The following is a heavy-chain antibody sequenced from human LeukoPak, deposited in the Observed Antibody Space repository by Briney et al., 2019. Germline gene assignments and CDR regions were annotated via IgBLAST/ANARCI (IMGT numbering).Heavy chain of an antibody. J-gene: IGHJ4*02. CDR1: GYSISSGYY. CDR3: ASVGRATGSEGDFDY. Sequence: SETLSLTCTVSGYSISSGYYWGWIRQPPGKGLEWIGSIYHSGSTYYNPSLKSRVTISVDTSKNQFSLKLSSVTAADTAVYYCASVGRATGSEGDFDYWGQGTLVTVSS. D-gene: IGHD1-1*01. V-gene: IGHV4-38-2*02. CDR2: IYHSGST.